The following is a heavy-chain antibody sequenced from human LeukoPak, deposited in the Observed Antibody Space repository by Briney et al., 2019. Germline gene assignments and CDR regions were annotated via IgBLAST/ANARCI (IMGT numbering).Heavy chain of an antibody. CDR1: GFTFSSYS. V-gene: IGHV3-43D*03. D-gene: IGHD4-23*01. CDR3: AKGGYGGNQGEYYFDY. J-gene: IGHJ4*02. CDR2: ISWDGGST. Sequence: PGGSLRLSCAASGFTFSSYSMNWVRQAPGKGLEWVSLISWDGGSTYYADSVKGRFTISRDNSKNSLYLQMNSLRAEDTALYYCAKGGYGGNQGEYYFDYWGQGTLATVSS.